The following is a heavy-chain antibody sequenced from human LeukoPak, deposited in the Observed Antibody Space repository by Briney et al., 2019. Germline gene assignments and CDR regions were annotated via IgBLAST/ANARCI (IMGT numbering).Heavy chain of an antibody. CDR1: GYTFTSYY. CDR3: ARSRGIQLWLQGNYFDY. J-gene: IGHJ4*02. D-gene: IGHD5-18*01. CDR2: INPSGGST. Sequence: ASVKVSCKASGYTFTSYYMHWVRQAPGQGLEWMGIINPSGGSTSYAQKFQGRVTMTRDTSTGTVYMELSSLRSEDTAVYYCARSRGIQLWLQGNYFDYWGQGTLVTVSS. V-gene: IGHV1-46*01.